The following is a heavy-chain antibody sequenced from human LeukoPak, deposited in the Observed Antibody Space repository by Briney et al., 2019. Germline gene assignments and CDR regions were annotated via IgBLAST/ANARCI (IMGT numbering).Heavy chain of an antibody. D-gene: IGHD6-19*01. Sequence: ASVKVSCKASGYTFTYYFIIWVRQAPGQGLEWMGWISAYNGNTNYAQKLQGRVTMTTDTSTSTAYMELRSLRSDDPALYYCARKAVAGTGKFDYWGQGTLVTVSS. CDR1: GYTFTYYF. J-gene: IGHJ4*02. CDR2: ISAYNGNT. CDR3: ARKAVAGTGKFDY. V-gene: IGHV1-18*04.